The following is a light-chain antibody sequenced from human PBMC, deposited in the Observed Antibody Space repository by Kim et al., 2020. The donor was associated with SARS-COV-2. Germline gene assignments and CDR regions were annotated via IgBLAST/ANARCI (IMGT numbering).Light chain of an antibody. V-gene: IGKV1-39*01. CDR2: VAS. CDR3: QQSYSSWT. Sequence: DIQMTQSPSSLSAYVGDSVTITCRASQTINSYLNWYQQKPGKAPKLLIYVASSLHSGVPARFSGSGSGTEFTLTITSLQPEDFATYYCQQSYSSWTFGQGTKVDIK. CDR1: QTINSY. J-gene: IGKJ1*01.